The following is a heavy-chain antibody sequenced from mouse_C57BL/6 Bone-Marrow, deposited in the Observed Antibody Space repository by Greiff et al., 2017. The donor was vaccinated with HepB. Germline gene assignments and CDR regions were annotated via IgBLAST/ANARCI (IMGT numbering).Heavy chain of an antibody. CDR1: GYAFSSSW. CDR3: ARRGLRRFYAMDY. Sequence: QVQLQQSGPELVKPGASVKISCKASGYAFSSSWMNWVKQRPGKGLEWIGRIYPGDGDTNYNGKFKGKATLTADKSSSTAYMQLISLTSEDSAVYFCARRGLRRFYAMDYWGQGTSVTVSS. CDR2: IYPGDGDT. J-gene: IGHJ4*01. D-gene: IGHD2-4*01. V-gene: IGHV1-82*01.